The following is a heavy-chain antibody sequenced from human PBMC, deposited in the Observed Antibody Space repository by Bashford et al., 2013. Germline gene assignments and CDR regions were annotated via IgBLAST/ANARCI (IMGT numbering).Heavy chain of an antibody. D-gene: IGHD3-10*01. J-gene: IGHJ3*02. V-gene: IGHV1-46*01. CDR3: ARPVGFGEWRLFDI. CDR2: INPSAGST. Sequence: ASVKVSCKASGYTFTSYGISWVRQAPGQGLEWMGIINPSAGSTSYAQRLQGRVTMTRDTSTSTVYMDLSSLRSEDTAVYYCARPVGFGEWRLFDIVGPRDKWSPSPQ. CDR1: GYTFTSYG.